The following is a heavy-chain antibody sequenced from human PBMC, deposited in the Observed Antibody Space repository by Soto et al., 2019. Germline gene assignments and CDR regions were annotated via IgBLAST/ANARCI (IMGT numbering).Heavy chain of an antibody. CDR2: ISSDGSND. CDR1: GFSFGSYD. Sequence: GSLRLSCAASGFSFGSYDMHWVRQAPGKGLEWVAVISSDGSNDYYEESVKGRFSISRDNYKDTVFLQMNSLRGDDTALYFCAKGLTYGFDGLDIWGQGTMVTV. D-gene: IGHD3-10*01. V-gene: IGHV3-30*18. J-gene: IGHJ3*02. CDR3: AKGLTYGFDGLDI.